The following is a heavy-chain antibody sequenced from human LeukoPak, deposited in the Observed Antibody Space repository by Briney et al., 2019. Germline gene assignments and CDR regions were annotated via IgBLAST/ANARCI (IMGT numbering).Heavy chain of an antibody. CDR2: ISYDGSNK. CDR3: AKIRLSCYDY. Sequence: PGGSLRLSCAASGFTFSDYGKHWARQAPGKGLEWVAVISYDGSNKYYADSVKGRFTISRDNSKNTLYLQMNSLRAEDTAVYYCAKIRLSCYDYWGQGTLVTVSS. J-gene: IGHJ4*02. D-gene: IGHD2-2*01. V-gene: IGHV3-30*18. CDR1: GFTFSDYG.